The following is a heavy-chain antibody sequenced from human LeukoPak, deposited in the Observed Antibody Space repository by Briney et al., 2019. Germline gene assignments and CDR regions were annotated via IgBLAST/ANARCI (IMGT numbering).Heavy chain of an antibody. J-gene: IGHJ4*02. CDR2: IFPRDSDI. CDR1: GYIFTNYW. CDR3: ARGLVASAGSRVYYFDY. Sequence: GESLKISCKGSGYIFTNYWFGWVRQMPGKGLEWMGIIFPRDSDIRYGPSFQGQVTISADNSISTAYLQWSSLKASDTAMYYCARGLVASAGSRVYYFDYWGQGTLVTVSS. V-gene: IGHV5-51*01. D-gene: IGHD6-13*01.